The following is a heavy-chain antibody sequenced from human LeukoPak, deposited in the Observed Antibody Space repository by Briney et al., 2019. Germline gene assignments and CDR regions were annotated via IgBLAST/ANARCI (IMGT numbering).Heavy chain of an antibody. CDR2: ISYDGSNK. CDR3: ARDRWGGVALDY. V-gene: IGHV3-30*14. Sequence: PGRSLRLSCAASGFTFSSYAMHWVRQAPGKGLEWVAVISYDGSNKYYADSVKGRFTISRDNSKNTLYLQMNSLRAEDTAVYYCARDRWGGVALDYWGQGTLVTVSS. CDR1: GFTFSSYA. J-gene: IGHJ4*02. D-gene: IGHD3-16*01.